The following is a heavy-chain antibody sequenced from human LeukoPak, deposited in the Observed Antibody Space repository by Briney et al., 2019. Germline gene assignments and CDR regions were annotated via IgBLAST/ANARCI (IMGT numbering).Heavy chain of an antibody. V-gene: IGHV3-73*01. CDR1: GFTFSGSA. Sequence: GGSLRLSCATSGFTFSGSAMHRVRQASGKGLEWVGRIRSKAKSYATEYAASVKGRFTISRDDSKNTAYLQMSSLKTEDTAVYYCTIPAGAMTTVTTGDYWGQGTLVTVSS. J-gene: IGHJ4*02. CDR2: IRSKAKSYAT. D-gene: IGHD4-17*01. CDR3: TIPAGAMTTVTTGDY.